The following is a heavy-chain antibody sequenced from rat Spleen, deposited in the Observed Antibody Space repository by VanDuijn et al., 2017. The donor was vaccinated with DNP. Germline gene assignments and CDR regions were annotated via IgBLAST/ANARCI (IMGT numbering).Heavy chain of an antibody. CDR3: TTEDVYYGFDY. V-gene: IGHV5-27*01. J-gene: IGHJ2*01. CDR2: IGSPAYAP. Sequence: EMQVVESGGGLVQPGRSLKLSCAASGFTFSAYYMAWVRQAPAKGLEWVAYIGSPAYAPYYTDSVKGRFAISRDNAKSTLYLQMDSLRSEDTATYYCTTEDVYYGFDYWGQGVMVTVSS. CDR1: GFTFSAYY. D-gene: IGHD1-6*01.